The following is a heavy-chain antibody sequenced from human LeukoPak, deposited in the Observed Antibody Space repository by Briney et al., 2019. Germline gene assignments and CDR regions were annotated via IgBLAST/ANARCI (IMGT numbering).Heavy chain of an antibody. D-gene: IGHD1-20*01. Sequence: ASVKVSCKASGGTFSSYAISWVRQAPGQGLEWMGGIIPIFGTANYAQKFQGRVTITADKSTSTAYMELSSLRSEGTAVYYCARGTDTAKSRITGTTYYYYMDVWGKGTTVTVSS. CDR3: ARGTDTAKSRITGTTYYYYMDV. J-gene: IGHJ6*03. CDR1: GGTFSSYA. CDR2: IIPIFGTA. V-gene: IGHV1-69*06.